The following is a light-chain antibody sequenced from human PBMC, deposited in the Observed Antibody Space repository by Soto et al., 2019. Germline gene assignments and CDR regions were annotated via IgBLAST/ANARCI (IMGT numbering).Light chain of an antibody. J-gene: IGKJ2*01. CDR1: QSLLHSNGYNY. V-gene: IGKV2-28*01. Sequence: DIVMTQSPLSLPVIPGEPASISCRSSQSLLHSNGYNYLDWYLQKPGQSPQLLIYLGSNRSSGVPDRFSGSGSGTDFTLKISRVEAEDVGLYYCMQALQTPNTFGQGTKLEIK. CDR2: LGS. CDR3: MQALQTPNT.